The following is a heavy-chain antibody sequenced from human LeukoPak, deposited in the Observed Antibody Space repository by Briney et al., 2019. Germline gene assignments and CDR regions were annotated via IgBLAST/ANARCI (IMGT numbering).Heavy chain of an antibody. CDR3: AREASFDY. Sequence: GGSLRLSCAASGFTFSSYSMNGVRQAPGKGLEGVSSISSSSSYIYYADSVKGRFTICRDNAKNSLYLQLNSVRAEDTAVYYCAREASFDYWGQGTLVTVSS. V-gene: IGHV3-21*01. CDR1: GFTFSSYS. J-gene: IGHJ4*02. CDR2: ISSSSSYI.